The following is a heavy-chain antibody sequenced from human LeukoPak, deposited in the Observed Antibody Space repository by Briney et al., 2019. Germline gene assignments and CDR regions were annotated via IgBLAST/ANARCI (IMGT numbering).Heavy chain of an antibody. V-gene: IGHV1-2*02. CDR1: GYTFTGYY. D-gene: IGHD4-17*01. CDR2: INPNSGGT. Sequence: GASVKVSCKASGYTFTGYYMHWVRQAPGQGLEWMGWINPNSGGTNYAQKFQGRVTMTRDTSISTAYMELSRLRSDDTAVYYCARDGGYGDLSDAFDIWGQGTMVTVSS. CDR3: ARDGGYGDLSDAFDI. J-gene: IGHJ3*02.